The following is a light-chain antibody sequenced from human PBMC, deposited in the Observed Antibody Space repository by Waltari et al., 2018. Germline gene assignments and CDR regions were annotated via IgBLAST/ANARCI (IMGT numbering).Light chain of an antibody. V-gene: IGLV3-21*03. CDR1: NNGSKS. CDR3: QVWDSSSDNVV. J-gene: IGLJ2*01. CDR2: DDS. Sequence: SYVLPQPPSVSVAPGKTARITCGGNNNGSKSVHWYQQKPGQSPVLGVYDDSDRPSGSPERFSGSNSGITAARTISRVEAGDEADYYCQVWDSSSDNVVFGGGTKLTVL.